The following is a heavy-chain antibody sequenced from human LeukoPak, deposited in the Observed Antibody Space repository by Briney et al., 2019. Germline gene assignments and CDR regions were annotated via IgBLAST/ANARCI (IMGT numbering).Heavy chain of an antibody. CDR1: GGSFSGYY. V-gene: IGHV4-34*01. CDR2: INQSGST. Sequence: PSETLSLTCAVYGGSFSGYYWSWIRQPPGKGLEWIGEINQSGSTNYNPSLKSRVTISVDKSKNQFSLNLYSVTAADTAMYYCARDGSDFSKVAYWGQGTLVIVSS. D-gene: IGHD2-21*01. CDR3: ARDGSDFSKVAY. J-gene: IGHJ4*02.